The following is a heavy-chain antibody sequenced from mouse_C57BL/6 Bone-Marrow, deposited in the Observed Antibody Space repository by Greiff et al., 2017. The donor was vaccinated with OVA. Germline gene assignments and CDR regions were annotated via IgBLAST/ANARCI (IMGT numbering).Heavy chain of an antibody. CDR3: TTHLHPPWFAY. CDR2: IDPEDGDT. Sequence: EVQLQQSGAELVRPGASVKLSCTASGFNIKDYYMHWVKQRPEQGLEWIGRIDPEDGDTEYAPKFQGKATMTADTSSNTAYLQLSSLTSEDTAVYYCTTHLHPPWFAYWGQGTLVTVSA. V-gene: IGHV14-1*01. CDR1: GFNIKDYY. J-gene: IGHJ3*01. D-gene: IGHD2-1*01.